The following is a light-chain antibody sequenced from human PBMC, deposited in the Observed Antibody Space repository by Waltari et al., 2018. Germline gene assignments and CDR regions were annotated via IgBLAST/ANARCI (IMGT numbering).Light chain of an antibody. J-gene: IGKJ1*01. V-gene: IGKV3-20*01. CDR1: QSVGRY. CDR2: DAS. Sequence: EIVLTQSPGTLSLSPGERATLSCRASQSVGRYLAWYQQKPDQAPRRLIYDASTRATGIPDRFSGSGSGTDFSLTISRLESEDFAVYYCQKYVNLPATFGQGTKVEIK. CDR3: QKYVNLPAT.